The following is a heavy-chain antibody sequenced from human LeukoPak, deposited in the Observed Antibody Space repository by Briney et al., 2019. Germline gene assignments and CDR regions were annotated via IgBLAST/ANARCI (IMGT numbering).Heavy chain of an antibody. V-gene: IGHV5-51*01. D-gene: IGHD3-9*01. CDR3: ARQYYDILTDPNYFDS. CDR1: GYSFSNYW. J-gene: IGHJ4*02. CDR2: ILPGNSDT. Sequence: GESLKISCKGSGYSFSNYWIGWVRQMPGKGLEWVGIILPGNSDTRYSPSFQGHVTMSADKSISTAYLQWSSLRAADTAMYYCARQYYDILTDPNYFDSWGQGTLVTVSS.